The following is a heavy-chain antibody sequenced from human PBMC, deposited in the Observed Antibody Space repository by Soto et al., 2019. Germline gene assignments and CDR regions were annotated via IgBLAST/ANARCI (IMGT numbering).Heavy chain of an antibody. CDR1: GYTFTSYG. CDR2: ISAYSGNT. Sequence: GASVKVSCKASGYTFTSYGISWVRQAPGQGLEWMGWISAYSGNTNYAQKLQGRVTMTTDTSTSTAYMELRSLRSDDTAVYYCARDTDCTNGVCPSFGFDYWGQGTLVTVSS. J-gene: IGHJ4*02. V-gene: IGHV1-18*04. CDR3: ARDTDCTNGVCPSFGFDY. D-gene: IGHD2-8*01.